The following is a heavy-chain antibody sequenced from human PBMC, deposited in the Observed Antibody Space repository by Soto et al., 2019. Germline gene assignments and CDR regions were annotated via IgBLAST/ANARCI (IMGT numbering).Heavy chain of an antibody. D-gene: IGHD3-22*01. J-gene: IGHJ3*02. Sequence: QVQLVQSGAEVKKPGASVKVSCKASGYTFTGYYMHWVRQAPGQGLEWMGWINPNSGGTNYAQKFQGWGTRTRDTSISTAYMELSRLRSDDTAVYYCAINYYDSSGYYLTGAFDIWGQGTMVTVSS. CDR3: AINYYDSSGYYLTGAFDI. V-gene: IGHV1-2*04. CDR2: INPNSGGT. CDR1: GYTFTGYY.